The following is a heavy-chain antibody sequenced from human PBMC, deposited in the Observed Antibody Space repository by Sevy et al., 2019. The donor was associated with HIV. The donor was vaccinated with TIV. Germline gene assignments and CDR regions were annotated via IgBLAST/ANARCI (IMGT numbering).Heavy chain of an antibody. CDR3: ARSYDSTSYYYRDAFDI. CDR1: GYSFTSYW. Sequence: GQSLKISCKGSGYSFTSYWIGWVRQMPGKGLEWMGIIYPGDSDTRDSPSFQGQVTISADKSISTAYLQWSSLKASDTALYYCARSYDSTSYYYRDAFDIWGQGTSVTVSS. J-gene: IGHJ3*02. CDR2: IYPGDSDT. D-gene: IGHD3-22*01. V-gene: IGHV5-51*01.